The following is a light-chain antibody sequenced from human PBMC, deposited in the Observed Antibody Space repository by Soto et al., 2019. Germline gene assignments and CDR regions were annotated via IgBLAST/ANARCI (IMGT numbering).Light chain of an antibody. CDR1: QNISSH. V-gene: IGKV1-39*01. CDR3: QQSYSTPSS. Sequence: DLRMTQSQSSLSASVGDTVLITCRASQNISSHLNWYHQKPWKAPNLLMYTASNLQSGVPSRFSGSGSGTDFTLTISSLQPEDFATYYCQQSYSTPSSVGQGTRLEIK. CDR2: TAS. J-gene: IGKJ5*01.